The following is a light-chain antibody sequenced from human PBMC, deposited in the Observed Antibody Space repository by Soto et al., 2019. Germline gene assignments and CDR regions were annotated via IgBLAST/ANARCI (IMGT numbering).Light chain of an antibody. J-gene: IGKJ5*01. CDR2: GAS. Sequence: EIVLTQSPATLSVSPGERATLSCMASQSISSLLAWYQQKRGQAPRLLIYGASTRATGIPARFSGSGSGTDFTLTISRLEPEDFAVYYCQQYNNWPITFGQGTRLEIK. CDR1: QSISSL. CDR3: QQYNNWPIT. V-gene: IGKV3-15*01.